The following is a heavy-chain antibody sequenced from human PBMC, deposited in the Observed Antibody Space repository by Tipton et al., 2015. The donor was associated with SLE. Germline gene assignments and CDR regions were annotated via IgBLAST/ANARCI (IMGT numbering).Heavy chain of an antibody. CDR3: ARVPHDSSGYYYFDY. Sequence: SLRLSCAASGFTFSSYWMHWVRQAPGKGLEWVSGINSDGSSTSYADSVKGRFTISRDNAKNTLYLQMNSLRAEDTAVYYCARVPHDSSGYYYFDYWGQGTLVTVSS. V-gene: IGHV3-74*01. D-gene: IGHD3-22*01. CDR2: INSDGSST. J-gene: IGHJ4*02. CDR1: GFTFSSYW.